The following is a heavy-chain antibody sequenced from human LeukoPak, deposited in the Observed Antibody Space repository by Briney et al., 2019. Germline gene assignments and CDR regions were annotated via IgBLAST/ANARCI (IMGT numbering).Heavy chain of an antibody. CDR1: GGSMTTYY. CDR3: ARLPRVSMAARRDNWFDP. V-gene: IGHV4-59*08. D-gene: IGHD6-6*01. CDR2: VDYSGNT. J-gene: IGHJ5*02. Sequence: PSETLSLTCSVSGGSMTTYYWNWLRQPPGKGLEFIGYVDYSGNTYYNPSLESRVTISVDTSKNQSSLKLSSVTAADTAVYYCARLPRVSMAARRDNWFDPWGQGTLVTVSS.